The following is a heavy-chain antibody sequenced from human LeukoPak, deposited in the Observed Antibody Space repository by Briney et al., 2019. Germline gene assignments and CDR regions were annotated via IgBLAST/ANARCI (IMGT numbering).Heavy chain of an antibody. CDR3: ARGDCSSTSCYSYYYYYGMDV. V-gene: IGHV4-59*11. Sequence: SETLSLTCTVSGVSISDHYWTWIRQPPGKGLEWIGYIYYNDKTNYNPSLKSRVTISVDTSKNQFSLKLSSVTAADTAVYYCARGDCSSTSCYSYYYYYGMDVWGQGTTVTVSS. CDR1: GVSISDHY. J-gene: IGHJ6*02. CDR2: IYYNDKT. D-gene: IGHD2-2*02.